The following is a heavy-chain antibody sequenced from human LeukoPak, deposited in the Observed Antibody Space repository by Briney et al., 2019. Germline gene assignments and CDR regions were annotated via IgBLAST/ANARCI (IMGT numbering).Heavy chain of an antibody. D-gene: IGHD1-26*01. CDR2: ISGSGVMT. V-gene: IGHV3-23*01. J-gene: IGHJ4*02. Sequence: GGSLRLCCATSGRTFSDYAMTWVRQAPGKGLEWVATISGSGVMTYCADSVKGRFTVSGDNSKNTVYLQMSSLTAADTAVYYCAKDRSIGTYYTFDHWGQGTLVTVSS. CDR1: GRTFSDYA. CDR3: AKDRSIGTYYTFDH.